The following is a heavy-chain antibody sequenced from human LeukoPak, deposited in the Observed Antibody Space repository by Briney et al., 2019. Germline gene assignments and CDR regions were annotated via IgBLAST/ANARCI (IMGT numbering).Heavy chain of an antibody. J-gene: IGHJ4*02. V-gene: IGHV4-39*01. CDR1: GGSINTGSYS. D-gene: IGHD1-26*01. Sequence: SETLSLTCIVSGGSINTGSYSWGWIRQPPGKALEWIGSIYSSGSAHYTPSLKTRVTVSVDTSRSQFSLKVTSLTAADTAVYYCARHDFYSASYPFDYWGQGTLVVVSS. CDR3: ARHDFYSASYPFDY. CDR2: IYSSGSA.